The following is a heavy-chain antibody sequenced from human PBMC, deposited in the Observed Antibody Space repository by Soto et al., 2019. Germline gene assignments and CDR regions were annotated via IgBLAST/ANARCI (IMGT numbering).Heavy chain of an antibody. V-gene: IGHV1-18*04. J-gene: IGHJ4*02. Sequence: ASVKVSCKASGYTFSDYGINWVRQAPGQGLEWMGWISTYNGNTKYAQIVQGRVTMTTDTSSSTAYLQWSSLKASDTAMYYCARPHCSGGSCNRDYWGQGTLVTVSS. CDR1: GYTFSDYG. CDR2: ISTYNGNT. CDR3: ARPHCSGGSCNRDY. D-gene: IGHD2-15*01.